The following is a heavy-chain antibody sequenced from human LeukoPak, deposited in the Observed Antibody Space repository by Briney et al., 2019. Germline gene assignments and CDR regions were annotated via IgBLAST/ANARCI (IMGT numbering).Heavy chain of an antibody. CDR1: GGSISSYY. V-gene: IGHV4-59*01. CDR3: ARAVVGASLIDY. CDR2: IYYSGST. D-gene: IGHD1-26*01. J-gene: IGHJ4*02. Sequence: SETLSLTCTVCGGSISSYYLSWIRQPPGKGLEWIGYIYYSGSTNYNPSLKSRVTISVDTSKNQFSLKLSSVTAADTAVYYCARAVVGASLIDYWCQGSLVTVSS.